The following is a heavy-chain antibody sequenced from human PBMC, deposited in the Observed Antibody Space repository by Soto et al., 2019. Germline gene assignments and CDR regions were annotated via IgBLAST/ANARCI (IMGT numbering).Heavy chain of an antibody. J-gene: IGHJ6*02. CDR1: GGSIRSSSYY. V-gene: IGHV4-39*01. CDR2: IFYSGTT. Sequence: SETLSLTCSVSGGSIRSSSYYWAWIRQPPGKGLEWIGSIFYSGTTYYNPSLKSRVTISIDTSKSQFSLKLSSVSAADTAVYYCARTIEDIVVVPAATRHYYYYGMDVWGQGTTVTVSS. CDR3: ARTIEDIVVVPAATRHYYYYGMDV. D-gene: IGHD2-2*01.